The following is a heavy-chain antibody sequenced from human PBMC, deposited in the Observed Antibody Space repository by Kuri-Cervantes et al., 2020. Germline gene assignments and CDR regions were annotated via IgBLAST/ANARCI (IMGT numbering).Heavy chain of an antibody. V-gene: IGHV3-7*01. J-gene: IGHJ1*01. Sequence: GGSLRLSCAASGFAFSTCWMSWVRQGPGKGLEWVANIKQGGCEKYYVDSVNGRFTISRDNSKNTLYLQMNSLRAEDTAVYYCARDGFQHWGQGTLVTVSS. CDR3: ARDGFQH. CDR2: IKQGGCEK. CDR1: GFAFSTCW.